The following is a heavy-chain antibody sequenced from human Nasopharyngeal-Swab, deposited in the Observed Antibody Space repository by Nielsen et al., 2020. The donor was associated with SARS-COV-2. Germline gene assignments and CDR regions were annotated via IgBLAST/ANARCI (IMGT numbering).Heavy chain of an antibody. CDR2: IDSSGAYT. V-gene: IGHV3-23*01. CDR1: GFTFSTEA. J-gene: IGHJ4*02. Sequence: GGSLRLSCAASGFTFSTEAMSWFRQAPGRGLEWVSTIDSSGAYTFHADSLKGRFTISRDNSKNMVHLQMDSLRAEDTAVYYCAKKGCDTRVHWGQGTLVTVSS. CDR3: AKKGCDTRVH. D-gene: IGHD3-22*01.